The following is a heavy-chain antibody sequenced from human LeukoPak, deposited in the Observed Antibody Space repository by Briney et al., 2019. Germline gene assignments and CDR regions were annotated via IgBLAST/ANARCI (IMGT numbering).Heavy chain of an antibody. CDR3: ARDLLAILRFLEWSHGMDV. J-gene: IGHJ6*02. Sequence: ASVKVSCKASGYTFTGYYMRWVRQAPGQGLEWMGWINPNSGGTNYAQKFQGRVTMTRDTSISTAYMELSRLRSDDTAVYYCARDLLAILRFLEWSHGMDVWGQGTTVTVSS. CDR1: GYTFTGYY. D-gene: IGHD3-3*01. V-gene: IGHV1-2*02. CDR2: INPNSGGT.